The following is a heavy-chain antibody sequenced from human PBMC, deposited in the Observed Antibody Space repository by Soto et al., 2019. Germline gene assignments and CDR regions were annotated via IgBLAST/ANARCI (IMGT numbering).Heavy chain of an antibody. J-gene: IGHJ4*02. CDR1: GGTFSTSS. CDR2: IIPIFTRT. V-gene: IGHV1-69*01. D-gene: IGHD2-8*02. Sequence: QLQLVQSVTKVKEPGSSVKVSCKASGGTFSTSSFVWVRQGPGQGLEWMGGIIPIFTRTNFAQKFQGRVTFSADESTRTTYMELRSLTSEDTAIYYCASDVVLSTAGDSWGQGALVTVS. CDR3: ASDVVLSTAGDS.